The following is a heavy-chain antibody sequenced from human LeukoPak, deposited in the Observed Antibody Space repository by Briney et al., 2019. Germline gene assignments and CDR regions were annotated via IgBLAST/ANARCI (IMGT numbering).Heavy chain of an antibody. CDR3: ARCLVVPRYYYYYMDV. Sequence: GSLRLSCAASGFTFSSYWMHWVRQPPGKGLEWIGEINHSGSTNYNPSLKSRVTISVDTSKNQFSLKLSSVTAADTAVYYCARCLVVPRYYYYYMDVWGKGTTVTVSS. V-gene: IGHV4-34*01. D-gene: IGHD2-2*01. CDR1: GFTFSSYW. CDR2: INHSGST. J-gene: IGHJ6*03.